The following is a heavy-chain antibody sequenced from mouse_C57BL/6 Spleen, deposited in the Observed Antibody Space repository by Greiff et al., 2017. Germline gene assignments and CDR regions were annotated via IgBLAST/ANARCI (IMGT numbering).Heavy chain of an antibody. CDR3: ARVTTVVTDV. J-gene: IGHJ1*03. V-gene: IGHV1-59*01. CDR2: IDPSDSYT. D-gene: IGHD1-1*01. Sequence: VQLQQPGAELVRPGTSVKLSCKASGYTFTSYWMHWVKQRPGQGLEWIGVIDPSDSYTNYNQKFKGKTTLTVDTSSSTSYMQLSSLTSEDSAVYYCARVTTVVTDVWGTGTTVTVSS. CDR1: GYTFTSYW.